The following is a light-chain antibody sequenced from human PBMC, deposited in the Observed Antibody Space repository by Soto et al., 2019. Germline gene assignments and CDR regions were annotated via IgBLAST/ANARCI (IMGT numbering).Light chain of an antibody. CDR3: QQYGSSPKLT. J-gene: IGKJ4*01. V-gene: IGKV3-20*01. Sequence: EIVLTQSPGTLSLSPGERATLSCRASQSVSSSYLAWYQQKPGQAPRLLIYGASSRATGIPDRFSGSGSGTYFTLTISRLEPEDIAVYYCQQYGSSPKLTFGGGTKVEIK. CDR1: QSVSSSY. CDR2: GAS.